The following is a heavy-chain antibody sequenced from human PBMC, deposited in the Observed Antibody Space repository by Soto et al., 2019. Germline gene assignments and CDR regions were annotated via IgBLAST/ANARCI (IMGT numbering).Heavy chain of an antibody. J-gene: IGHJ4*02. CDR2: IWYDGSNK. CDR1: GFTFSSYG. CDR3: ARPQHPSSVAFDY. V-gene: IGHV3-33*01. D-gene: IGHD6-6*01. Sequence: GGSLRLSCAASGFTFSSYGMHWVRQAPGKGLEWVAVIWYDGSNKYYADSVKGRFTISRDNSKNTLYLQMNSLRAEDTAVYYCARPQHPSSVAFDYWGQGTLVTVS.